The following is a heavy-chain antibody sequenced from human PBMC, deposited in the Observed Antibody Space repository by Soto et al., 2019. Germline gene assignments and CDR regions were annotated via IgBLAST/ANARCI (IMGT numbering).Heavy chain of an antibody. CDR2: IYPGDSDT. CDR1: GYSFTSYW. J-gene: IGHJ6*02. CDR3: ARRGSSGEIAAVGTRWEPNHQNYYYGMDV. V-gene: IGHV5-51*01. D-gene: IGHD6-13*01. Sequence: GESLKISCKGSGYSFTSYWIGWVRQMPGKGLEWMGIIYPGDSDTRYSPSFQGQVTISADKSISTAYLQWSSLKASDTAMYYCARRGSSGEIAAVGTRWEPNHQNYYYGMDVWGQGTTVTVSS.